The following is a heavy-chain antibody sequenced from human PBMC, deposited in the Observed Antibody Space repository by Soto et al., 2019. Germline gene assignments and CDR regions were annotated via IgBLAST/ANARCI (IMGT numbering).Heavy chain of an antibody. V-gene: IGHV3-7*05. CDR2: IKQDGSEK. Sequence: GGSLRLSCAASGFTFSSYWMSWVRQAPGKGLEWVANIKQDGSEKYYVDSVKGRFTISRDNAKNSLYLQMNSLRAEDTAVYYCARAFKPPYGDYPNWFDPWGQGTLVTVSS. J-gene: IGHJ5*02. D-gene: IGHD4-17*01. CDR1: GFTFSSYW. CDR3: ARAFKPPYGDYPNWFDP.